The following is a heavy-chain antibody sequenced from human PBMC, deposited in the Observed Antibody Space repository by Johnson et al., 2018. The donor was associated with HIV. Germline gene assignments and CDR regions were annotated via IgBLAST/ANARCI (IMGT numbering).Heavy chain of an antibody. CDR1: GFTVSSNY. CDR2: IYSGGNT. J-gene: IGHJ3*02. Sequence: VQLVESGGGLVQPGGSLRLSCAASGFTVSSNYMTWVRQAPGKGLEWVSVIYSGGNTYYADSVKGRFTISRDNAKNSLYLQMNSLRAEDTAVYYCAREPGRQWLVPGTFDIWGQGTMVTVSS. V-gene: IGHV3-66*01. D-gene: IGHD6-19*01. CDR3: AREPGRQWLVPGTFDI.